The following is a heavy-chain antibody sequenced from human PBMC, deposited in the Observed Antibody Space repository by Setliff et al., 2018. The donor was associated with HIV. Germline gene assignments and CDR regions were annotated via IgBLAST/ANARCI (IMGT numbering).Heavy chain of an antibody. J-gene: IGHJ4*02. CDR3: ARSSTPDTRAYYPDY. Sequence: LSLTCSVSGDSISSNNWWSWVRQPPGKGLEWIGEIYHGGSTNYNSSLKSRVTISVDKSKNQFSLKLTSVTAADTAVYYCARSSTPDTRAYYPDYWGQGTLVTVSS. V-gene: IGHV4-4*02. D-gene: IGHD3-22*01. CDR2: IYHGGST. CDR1: GDSISSNNW.